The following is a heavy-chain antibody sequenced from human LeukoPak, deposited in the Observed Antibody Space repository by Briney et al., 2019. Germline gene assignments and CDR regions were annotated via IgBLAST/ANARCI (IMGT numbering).Heavy chain of an antibody. CDR2: INSDGSST. V-gene: IGHV3-74*01. CDR1: GFTFSSYW. CDR3: ARAQWLAFEY. J-gene: IGHJ4*02. D-gene: IGHD6-19*01. Sequence: PGGSLRLSCAASGFTFSSYWMFWVRQAPGKGLVWVSYINSDGSSTSYADSVKGRFTISRDNAKNTLYLQMNSLRAEDTAVYYCARAQWLAFEYWGQGTLVTVSS.